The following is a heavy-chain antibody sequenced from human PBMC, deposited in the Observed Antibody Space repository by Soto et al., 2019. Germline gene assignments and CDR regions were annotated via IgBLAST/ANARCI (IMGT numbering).Heavy chain of an antibody. D-gene: IGHD6-19*01. Sequence: QVQLVESGGGLVKPGGSLRLSCAASGFTFSDYNMSWIRQAPGKGLEWVSCIGSSGSTIYYEDSVKGRFTISRDNAKNSLFLQMNSLRVEDTAVYYCARDRYSSDWSPIGWSWFDPWGQGTLVTVSS. CDR1: GFTFSDYN. J-gene: IGHJ5*02. CDR3: ARDRYSSDWSPIGWSWFDP. CDR2: IGSSGSTI. V-gene: IGHV3-11*01.